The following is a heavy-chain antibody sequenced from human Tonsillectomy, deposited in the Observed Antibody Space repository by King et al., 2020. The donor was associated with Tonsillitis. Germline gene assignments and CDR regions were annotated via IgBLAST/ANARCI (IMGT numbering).Heavy chain of an antibody. CDR1: VYTFTNYW. Sequence: QLVQSGAEVKKPGESLRISCEGSVYTFTNYWIGWVRQMPGKGLEWMGIIYPGDSDTRYSPSFQGQVTISVDKSINTAYLQWSSLKASDTAMYYCARRLLPISNWFDPWGQGTLVTVSS. D-gene: IGHD2/OR15-2a*01. J-gene: IGHJ5*02. V-gene: IGHV5-51*03. CDR3: ARRLLPISNWFDP. CDR2: IYPGDSDT.